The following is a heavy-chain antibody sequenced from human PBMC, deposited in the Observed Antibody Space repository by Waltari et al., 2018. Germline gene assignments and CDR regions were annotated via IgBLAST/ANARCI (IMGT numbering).Heavy chain of an antibody. D-gene: IGHD3-10*01. CDR3: ARDHSSGLTTIEGVIREAFNI. V-gene: IGHV1-69*01. CDR2: IIPRFGTA. Sequence: QVQLVQSGAEIKKPGSSVKVSCKASGGTFSSYAISWVRQAPGHGLEGMGGIIPRFGTANCAQKFQGRVTSTADESTTTAYMEVSSLRSEDTAMYYCARDHSSGLTTIEGVIREAFNIWGQGTMVTVSS. J-gene: IGHJ3*02. CDR1: GGTFSSYA.